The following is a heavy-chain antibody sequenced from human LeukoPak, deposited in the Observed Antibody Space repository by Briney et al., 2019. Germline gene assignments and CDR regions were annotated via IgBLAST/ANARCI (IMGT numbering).Heavy chain of an antibody. CDR3: ARPTREFWSGYYGPYDAFDI. J-gene: IGHJ3*02. D-gene: IGHD3-3*01. V-gene: IGHV3-21*01. Sequence: GGSLRLSCAASGFTFSSYSMNWVRQAPGKGLEWVSSISSSSSYIYYADSVKGRFTISRDNAKNSLYLQMNSLRAEDTAVYYCARPTREFWSGYYGPYDAFDIWGQGTMVTVSS. CDR1: GFTFSSYS. CDR2: ISSSSSYI.